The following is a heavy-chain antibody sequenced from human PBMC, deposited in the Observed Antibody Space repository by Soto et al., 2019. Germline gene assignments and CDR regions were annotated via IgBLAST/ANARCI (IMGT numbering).Heavy chain of an antibody. CDR2: IYFSGST. CDR3: ARHGSY. J-gene: IGHJ4*02. V-gene: IGHV4-39*01. Sequence: QLQLQESGPGLVKPSETLSLTCSVSGVSISNTSYYWGWIRQPPGKGMEWVGTIYFSGSTFYNPSLKSRVTLSIDTSKNQFSLRLSSVTDADTAVYYCARHGSYWGQGTLVTVSS. CDR1: GVSISNTSYY.